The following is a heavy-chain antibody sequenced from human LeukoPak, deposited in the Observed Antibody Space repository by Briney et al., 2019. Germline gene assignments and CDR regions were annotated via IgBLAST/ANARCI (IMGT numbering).Heavy chain of an antibody. D-gene: IGHD1-26*01. V-gene: IGHV4-59*01. CDR3: ARGNPVGATEYFQH. CDR1: GGSISSYY. J-gene: IGHJ1*01. CDR2: IYYSGST. Sequence: SETLSLTCTVSGGSISSYYWTWIRQPPGKGLEWIGYIYYSGSTNYNPSLKSRVTISVDTSKNQFSLKLSSATAADTAVYYCARGNPVGATEYFQHWGQGTLVTVSS.